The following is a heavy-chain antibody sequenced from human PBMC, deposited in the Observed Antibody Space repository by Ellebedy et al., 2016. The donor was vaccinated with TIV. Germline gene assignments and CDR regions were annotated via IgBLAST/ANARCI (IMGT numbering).Heavy chain of an antibody. D-gene: IGHD6-6*01. J-gene: IGHJ3*02. CDR3: ARHEGSRGSSNSFDI. CDR1: GGSFSGYY. V-gene: IGHV4-34*01. Sequence: SETLSLXXAVYGGSFSGYYWSWIRQPPGKGLEWIGEINHSGSTNYNPSLKSRVTISVDTSKNQFSLKLSSVTAADTAVYYCARHEGSRGSSNSFDIWGQGTMVTVSS. CDR2: INHSGST.